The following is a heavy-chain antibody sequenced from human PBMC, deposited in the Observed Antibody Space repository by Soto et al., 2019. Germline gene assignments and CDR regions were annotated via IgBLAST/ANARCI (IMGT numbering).Heavy chain of an antibody. D-gene: IGHD2-21*01. CDR3: AKTIVAASGYYFDH. V-gene: IGHV3-11*06. CDR2: ISGGSSYT. J-gene: IGHJ4*02. CDR1: GFSFGDSY. Sequence: QVQLVESGGGLVKPGGSLRLACAASGFSFGDSYMRWVRQAPGKGLERVPYISGGSSYTNYADSVKGRFTIFRDNAKRSLYLEMNSLRADDTAVYYCAKTIVAASGYYFDHWGQGNVVTVSS.